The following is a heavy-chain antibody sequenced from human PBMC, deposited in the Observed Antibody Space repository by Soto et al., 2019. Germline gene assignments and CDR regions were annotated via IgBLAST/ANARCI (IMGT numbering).Heavy chain of an antibody. CDR2: VYHTGNI. Sequence: PSETLSLTCAVSGGSISSGAYSWSWIRQPPGKGLEWIGYVYHTGNIYYNPSLESRVTISVDRSKNQFSLELISVTAADTAVYYCARFRGTAILDFWGQGTLVTVSS. D-gene: IGHD2-21*02. J-gene: IGHJ4*02. CDR3: ARFRGTAILDF. CDR1: GGSISSGAYS. V-gene: IGHV4-30-2*01.